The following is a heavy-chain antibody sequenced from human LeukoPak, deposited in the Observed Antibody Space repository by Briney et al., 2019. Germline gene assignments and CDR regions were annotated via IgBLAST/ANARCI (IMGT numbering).Heavy chain of an antibody. CDR1: GFSFSSYG. V-gene: IGHV3-33*01. CDR2: IWSDGNNK. J-gene: IGHJ6*02. D-gene: IGHD6-13*01. Sequence: GRSLRLSCAASGFSFSSYGMHWVRQAPGKGLEWVALIWSDGNNKYYADSVQGRFTISRDNSKNTLYLQMNSLRAEDTAVYYCARDRASSWYGMDVWGQGTTVTVSS. CDR3: ARDRASSWYGMDV.